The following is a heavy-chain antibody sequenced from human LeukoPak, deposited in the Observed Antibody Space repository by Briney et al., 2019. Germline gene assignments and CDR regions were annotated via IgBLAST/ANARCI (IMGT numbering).Heavy chain of an antibody. Sequence: PSETLSLTCTVSGDSISNDNYYWVWIRQPPGKGLEWIGNIYYSGSTRYTPSLYSRLTLSVDTSKNQFSLKLSSVTAADTAVYYCARGGYDGHTIFRVVIIPAYYYGMDVWGQGTTVTVSS. D-gene: IGHD3-3*01. CDR2: IYYSGST. V-gene: IGHV4-39*01. J-gene: IGHJ6*02. CDR3: ARGGYDGHTIFRVVIIPAYYYGMDV. CDR1: GDSISNDNYY.